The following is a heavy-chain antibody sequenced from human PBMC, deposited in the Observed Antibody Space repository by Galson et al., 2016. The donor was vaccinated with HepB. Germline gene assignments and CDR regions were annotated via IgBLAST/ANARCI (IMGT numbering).Heavy chain of an antibody. J-gene: IGHJ4*02. D-gene: IGHD1-7*01. CDR3: VRDGAVSGTPFDY. Sequence: SVKVSCKASGDTFSRYAISWVRQAPGQGLEWMGGIIPLFGTADYAQKFQGRVTFSADESTSTAYMELSSLRSGDTAVDYCVRDGAVSGTPFDYWGPGTLVTVSS. V-gene: IGHV1-69*13. CDR2: IIPLFGTA. CDR1: GDTFSRYA.